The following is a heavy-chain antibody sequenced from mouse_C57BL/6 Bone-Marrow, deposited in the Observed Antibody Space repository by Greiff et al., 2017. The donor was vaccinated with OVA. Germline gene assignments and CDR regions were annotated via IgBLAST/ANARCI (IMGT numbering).Heavy chain of an antibody. CDR2: IYPGDGDT. D-gene: IGHD1-1*01. CDR3: ARSPIYYYGSSYWYVDV. J-gene: IGHJ1*03. V-gene: IGHV1-82*01. CDR1: GYAFSSSW. Sequence: QVQLQQSGPELVKPGASVKISCKASGYAFSSSWMNWVKQRPGKGLEWIGRIYPGDGDTNYNGKFKGKATLTADKSSSTAYMQLSSRTSEDSAVYFCARSPIYYYGSSYWYVDVWGTGTTVTVSS.